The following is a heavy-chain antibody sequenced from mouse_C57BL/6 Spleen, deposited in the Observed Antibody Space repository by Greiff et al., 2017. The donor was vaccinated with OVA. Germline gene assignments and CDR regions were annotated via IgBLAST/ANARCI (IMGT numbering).Heavy chain of an antibody. CDR3: ARPNKFLYSNYALYAMDY. D-gene: IGHD2-5*01. CDR2: ISTYYGDA. J-gene: IGHJ4*01. V-gene: IGHV1-67*01. CDR1: GYTFTDYA. Sequence: QVQLQQSGPELVRPGVSVKISCKGSGYTFTDYAMHWVKQSHAKSLEWIGVISTYYGDASYNQKFKDKATMTVDKSSSTAYMELARLTSEDSAVYYCARPNKFLYSNYALYAMDYWGQGTSVTVSS.